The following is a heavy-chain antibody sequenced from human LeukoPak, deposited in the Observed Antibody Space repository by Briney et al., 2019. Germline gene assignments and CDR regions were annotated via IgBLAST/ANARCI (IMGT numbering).Heavy chain of an antibody. Sequence: GESLRISCKGSGYSFTSYWISWVRQMPGKGLEWMGRIDLSDSYTNYSPSFQGHVTISADKSISTAYLQWSSLKASDTAMYYCARYPQDYYYDSSGYSYYFDYWGQGTLVTVSS. D-gene: IGHD3-22*01. J-gene: IGHJ4*02. CDR2: IDLSDSYT. CDR1: GYSFTSYW. V-gene: IGHV5-10-1*01. CDR3: ARYPQDYYYDSSGYSYYFDY.